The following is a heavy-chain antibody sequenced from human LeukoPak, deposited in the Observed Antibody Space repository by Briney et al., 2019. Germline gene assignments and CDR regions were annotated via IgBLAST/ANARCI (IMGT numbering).Heavy chain of an antibody. D-gene: IGHD2-21*02. J-gene: IGHJ2*01. CDR1: GGTFSSYS. Sequence: SVKVSCKASGGTFSSYSISWVRQAPGQGLEWMGRVIPILGIANYAQKFQGRVTITAAKSTSTAYMEQSSLRFEDTAVYYCARDAFTAYCGGDCYSWPYWYFDLWGRGTLVTVSS. CDR3: ARDAFTAYCGGDCYSWPYWYFDL. V-gene: IGHV1-69*04. CDR2: VIPILGIA.